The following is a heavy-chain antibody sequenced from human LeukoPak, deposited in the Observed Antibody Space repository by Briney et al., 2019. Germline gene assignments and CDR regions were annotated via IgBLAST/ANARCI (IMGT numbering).Heavy chain of an antibody. CDR3: ARLRLWELLPFDY. D-gene: IGHD1-26*01. CDR1: GYTVTSYG. J-gene: IGHJ4*02. CDR2: INPNSGGT. Sequence: ASVKVSCKASGYTVTSYGISGVRQAPGQGLEWMGWINPNSGGTNYAQKFQGRVTMTRDTSISTAYMELSRLRSDDPAVYYCARLRLWELLPFDYWAQGTLVPVPS. V-gene: IGHV1-2*02.